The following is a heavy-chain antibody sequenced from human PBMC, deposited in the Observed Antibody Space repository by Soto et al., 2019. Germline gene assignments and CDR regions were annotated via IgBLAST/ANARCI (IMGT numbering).Heavy chain of an antibody. V-gene: IGHV1-69*08. CDR2: IITFVGKA. J-gene: IGHJ6*03. CDR3: ARVTGGHDSGGNYMDG. Sequence: QVQLVQSGPEVKKPGSSVKVSCKTSGGTLSSYSISWVRQAPGQGLEWVGRIITFVGKANVAQQFQGRVTITAARSTDTTYMEMRRLTADATAVYYGARVTGGHDSGGNYMDGWGTGTTVTV. CDR1: GGTLSSYS. D-gene: IGHD5-12*01.